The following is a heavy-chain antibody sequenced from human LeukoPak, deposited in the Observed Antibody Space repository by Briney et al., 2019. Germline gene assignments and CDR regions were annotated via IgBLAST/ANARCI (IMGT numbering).Heavy chain of an antibody. CDR2: IYYSGST. Sequence: SETLSLTCAVSGYSISSGYYWSWIRQPPGKGLEWIGYIYYSGSTYYNPSLKSRVTISVDTSKNQFSLKLSSVTAADTAVYYCARPETGTVAFDIWGQGTMVTVSS. J-gene: IGHJ3*02. CDR1: GYSISSGYY. CDR3: ARPETGTVAFDI. D-gene: IGHD1-7*01. V-gene: IGHV4-30-4*08.